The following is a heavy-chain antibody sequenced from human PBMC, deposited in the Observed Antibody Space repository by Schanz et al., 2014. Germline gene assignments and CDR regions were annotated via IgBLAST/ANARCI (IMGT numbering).Heavy chain of an antibody. CDR2: IIPVLNIA. CDR3: ARDLTVDTGSVVHYYDYGMDV. J-gene: IGHJ6*02. D-gene: IGHD5-12*01. Sequence: QLQLVQSGAEVKKPGSSVKVSCKLSGGTFSSYTISWMRQAPGQGLEWMGKIIPVLNIATYAQRFQGRVSITPDASASTAYMELSSLRSEDSAVYACARDLTVDTGSVVHYYDYGMDVWGQGTTVTVSS. CDR1: GGTFSSYT. V-gene: IGHV1-69*08.